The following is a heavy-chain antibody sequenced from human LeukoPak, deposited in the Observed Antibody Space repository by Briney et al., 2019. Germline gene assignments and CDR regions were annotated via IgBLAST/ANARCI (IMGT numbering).Heavy chain of an antibody. V-gene: IGHV3-30*18. CDR1: EFTFSAYA. CDR2: ISYDGDNK. D-gene: IGHD5-12*01. Sequence: PGGSLRLSCAASEFTFSAYAMHWVRQAPGKGLEWVAVISYDGDNKYYADSVKGRFTISRDNSKHTLYLEMISLRAEDTAVYYCAKGSVATIRTYFDDWGQGTLVTVPS. CDR3: AKGSVATIRTYFDD. J-gene: IGHJ4*02.